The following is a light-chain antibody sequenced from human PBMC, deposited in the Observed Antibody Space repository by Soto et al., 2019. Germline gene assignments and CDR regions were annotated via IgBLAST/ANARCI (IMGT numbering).Light chain of an antibody. CDR1: QTVSSSH. CDR3: QHFGSQPPEYT. CDR2: GAS. V-gene: IGKV3-20*01. J-gene: IGKJ2*01. Sequence: EVVLTQSPGTLSLSPGERATLSCRASQTVSSSHLAWYQQKPGQAPRLLIYGASDTTTDIPDRFSGSGSGTDFPLTISRLEPEDFAVYYCQHFGSQPPEYTFDQGTHLELK.